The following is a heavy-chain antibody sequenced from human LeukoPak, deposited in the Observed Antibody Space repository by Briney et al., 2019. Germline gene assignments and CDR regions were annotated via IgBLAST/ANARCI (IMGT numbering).Heavy chain of an antibody. CDR1: GFTVTSNY. Sequence: GGSLRLSCAASGFTVTSNYMTWVRQAPGKGLEWVSGISSSGDNTHYADSVKGRFTISRDNSKNTLYLQMNSLRAEDTAVYYCAREGYCSSTSCYTLGDAFDIWGQGTMVTVSS. V-gene: IGHV3-53*01. CDR2: ISSSGDNT. CDR3: AREGYCSSTSCYTLGDAFDI. D-gene: IGHD2-2*02. J-gene: IGHJ3*02.